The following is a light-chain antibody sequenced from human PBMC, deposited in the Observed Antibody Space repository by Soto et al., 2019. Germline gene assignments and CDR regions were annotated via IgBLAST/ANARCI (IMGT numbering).Light chain of an antibody. J-gene: IGKJ1*01. V-gene: IGKV1-5*01. Sequence: DIEITQSPSTLSASVGDRRTMTCRASQSISSWLAWYQQTTGKAPKILIYDASSLESGVPSRFSGSGSGTEFTLSVSRLQPDDFSTYYRQQYNSYPWTFGQGTKVDIK. CDR1: QSISSW. CDR2: DAS. CDR3: QQYNSYPWT.